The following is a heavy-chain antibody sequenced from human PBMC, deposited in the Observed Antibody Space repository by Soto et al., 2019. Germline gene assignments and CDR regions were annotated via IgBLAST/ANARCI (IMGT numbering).Heavy chain of an antibody. CDR2: MNPNSGST. Sequence: ASVKVSCKASGYTFTSYDISWVRQATGQGLEWMGWMNPNSGSTGYAQKFQGRVTMTRNTSISTAYMELSSLGSEDTAVYYCARLGYCSSTSCYNYWFDPWGQGTLVTVS. CDR1: GYTFTSYD. V-gene: IGHV1-8*01. D-gene: IGHD2-2*02. CDR3: ARLGYCSSTSCYNYWFDP. J-gene: IGHJ5*02.